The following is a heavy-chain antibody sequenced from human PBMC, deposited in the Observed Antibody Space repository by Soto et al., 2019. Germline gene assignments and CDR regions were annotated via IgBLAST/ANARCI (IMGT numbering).Heavy chain of an antibody. CDR1: GFTFSSYG. D-gene: IGHD2-2*01. CDR2: ISYDGSNK. Sequence: GGSLRLSCAASGFTFSSYGMHWVRQAPGKGLEWVAVISYDGSNKYYADSVKGRFTISRDNSKNTLYLQMNSLRAEDTAVYYWAKDLPTEAIVVVLTDDFDICGQGTIVTV. CDR3: AKDLPTEAIVVVLTDDFDI. V-gene: IGHV3-30*18. J-gene: IGHJ3*02.